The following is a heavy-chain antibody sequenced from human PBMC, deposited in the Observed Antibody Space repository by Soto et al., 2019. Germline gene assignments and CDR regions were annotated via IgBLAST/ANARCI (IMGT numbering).Heavy chain of an antibody. V-gene: IGHV4-34*01. Sequence: SETLSLTCAVYGGSFSGYYWSWIRQPPGKGLEWIGEINHSGRTNYNPSLKSRVTISVDTSKNQFSLKLSSVTAADTAVYYCARGFYDSSGYIPPYYYYGMDVWGQGTTVTVSS. D-gene: IGHD3-22*01. CDR2: INHSGRT. CDR1: GGSFSGYY. J-gene: IGHJ6*02. CDR3: ARGFYDSSGYIPPYYYYGMDV.